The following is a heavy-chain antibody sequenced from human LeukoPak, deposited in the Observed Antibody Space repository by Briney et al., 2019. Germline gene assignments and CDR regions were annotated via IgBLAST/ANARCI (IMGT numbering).Heavy chain of an antibody. D-gene: IGHD3-22*01. CDR3: AKDKMIVVVMWFDP. CDR2: ISGSGGST. J-gene: IGHJ5*02. CDR1: GFTFSSYA. Sequence: GGSLRLSSAASGFTFSSYAISCVRQAPGKGLEWVSAISGSGGSTYYADSVKGRFTISRHNSKNTLYLQMNSLRAEDTAVYYCAKDKMIVVVMWFDPWGQGTLVTVSS. V-gene: IGHV3-23*01.